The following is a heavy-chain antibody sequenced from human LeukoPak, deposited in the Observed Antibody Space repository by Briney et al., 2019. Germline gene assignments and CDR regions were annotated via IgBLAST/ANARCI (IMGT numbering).Heavy chain of an antibody. CDR3: ARAVRDSSGWKFYPFDY. V-gene: IGHV1-2*04. J-gene: IGHJ4*02. CDR1: GYTFTGYY. D-gene: IGHD6-19*01. Sequence: GASVKVSCKASGYTFTGYYMHWVRQAPGQGLEWMGWINPNSGGTNYAQKFQGWVTMTRDTSISTAYMELSRLRSDDTAVYYCARAVRDSSGWKFYPFDYWGQGTLVTVSS. CDR2: INPNSGGT.